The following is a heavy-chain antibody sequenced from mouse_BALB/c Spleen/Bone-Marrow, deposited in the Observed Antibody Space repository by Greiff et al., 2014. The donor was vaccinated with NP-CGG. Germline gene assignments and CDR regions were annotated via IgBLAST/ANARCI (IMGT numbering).Heavy chain of an antibody. J-gene: IGHJ3*01. D-gene: IGHD2-3*01. CDR2: IYPSDSYT. Sequence: VQLQQSGAELVRPGASVKLSCKASGYTFTSYWINWVKQRPGQGLEWIGNIYPSDSYTNYNQKFKDKATLTVDKSSSTAYMQLSSPTSEDSAVYYCTRTYDGRTWFAYWGQGTQVTVSA. V-gene: IGHV1-69*02. CDR1: GYTFTSYW. CDR3: TRTYDGRTWFAY.